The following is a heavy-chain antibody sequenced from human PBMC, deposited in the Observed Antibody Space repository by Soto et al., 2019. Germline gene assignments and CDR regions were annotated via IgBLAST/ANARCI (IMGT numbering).Heavy chain of an antibody. CDR3: ARGNAHIVVVPAAIDCSGGSCYFDY. CDR1: GGSFSGYY. CDR2: INHSGST. Sequence: SETLSLTCAVYGGSFSGYYWSWIRQPPGKGLEWIGEINHSGSTNYNPSLKSRVTISVDTSKNQFSLKLSSVTAADTAVYYCARGNAHIVVVPAAIDCSGGSCYFDYWGQGTLVTVFS. J-gene: IGHJ4*02. V-gene: IGHV4-34*01. D-gene: IGHD2-2*02.